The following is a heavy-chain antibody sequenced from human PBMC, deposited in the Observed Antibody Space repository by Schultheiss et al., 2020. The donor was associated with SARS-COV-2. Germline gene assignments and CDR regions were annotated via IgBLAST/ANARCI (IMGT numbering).Heavy chain of an antibody. CDR1: GFTFSSYS. Sequence: GGSLRLSCAASGFTFSSYSMGWVRQSPGRGLEWVSVISSSGGSIFYVDSVKGRFTISRDNSKNTLYLQMNSLRAEDTAVYYCARDIGAADPYYFDYWGQGTLVTVSS. V-gene: IGHV3-23*01. CDR2: ISSSGGSI. D-gene: IGHD1-26*01. CDR3: ARDIGAADPYYFDY. J-gene: IGHJ4*02.